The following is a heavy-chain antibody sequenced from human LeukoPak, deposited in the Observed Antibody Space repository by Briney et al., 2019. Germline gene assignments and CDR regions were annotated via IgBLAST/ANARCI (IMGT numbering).Heavy chain of an antibody. CDR1: GFTFSSYW. D-gene: IGHD2-21*02. CDR3: ARGVVTTEYYYYMDV. CDR2: IKQDGSEK. J-gene: IGHJ6*03. Sequence: GGSLRLSCAASGFTFSSYWMSWVRQAPGKGLEWVANIKQDGSEKYYVDSVKGRFTISRDNAKDSLYLQMNSLRAEDTAVYYCARGVVTTEYYYYMDVWGKGTTVTVSS. V-gene: IGHV3-7*01.